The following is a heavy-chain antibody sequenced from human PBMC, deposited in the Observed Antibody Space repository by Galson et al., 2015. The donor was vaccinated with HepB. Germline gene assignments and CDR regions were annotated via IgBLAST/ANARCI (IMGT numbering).Heavy chain of an antibody. D-gene: IGHD5-18*01. CDR1: GFTFSSYG. Sequence: SLRLSCAASGFTFSSYGMHWVRQAPGKGLEWVAVISYDGSNKYYADSVKGRFTISRDNSKNTLYLQMNSLRAEDTAVYYCAKDRRIQLWTEPVDYWGQGTLVTVSS. CDR3: AKDRRIQLWTEPVDY. V-gene: IGHV3-30*18. J-gene: IGHJ4*02. CDR2: ISYDGSNK.